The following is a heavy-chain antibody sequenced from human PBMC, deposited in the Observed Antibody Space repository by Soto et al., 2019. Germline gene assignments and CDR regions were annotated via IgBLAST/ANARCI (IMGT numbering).Heavy chain of an antibody. CDR2: IGGSGTTI. V-gene: IGHV3-48*03. Sequence: GGSLRLSCAASGFTLSVYEINWVRQAPGKGLEWVSYIGGSGTTIYYADSVKGRFTISRDNAKNSLFLQMNSLRAEDTAVYYCARGPITIFGVAPGAFNIWGQGTMVTVSS. CDR1: GFTLSVYE. CDR3: ARGPITIFGVAPGAFNI. J-gene: IGHJ3*02. D-gene: IGHD3-3*01.